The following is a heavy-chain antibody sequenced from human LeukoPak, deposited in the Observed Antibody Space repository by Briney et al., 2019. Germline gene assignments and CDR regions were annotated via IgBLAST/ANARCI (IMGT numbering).Heavy chain of an antibody. CDR2: INHSGST. J-gene: IGHJ6*03. CDR3: ARNPWGAYYYYYMDV. Sequence: SETLSLTCAVSGGSISGYYWSWIRQPPGKGLEWIGEINHSGSTNYNPSLKSRVTVSVDTSKNQFSLKLSSVTAADTAVYYCARNPWGAYYYYYMDVWGKGTTVTVSS. CDR1: GGSISGYY. D-gene: IGHD3-16*01. V-gene: IGHV4-34*01.